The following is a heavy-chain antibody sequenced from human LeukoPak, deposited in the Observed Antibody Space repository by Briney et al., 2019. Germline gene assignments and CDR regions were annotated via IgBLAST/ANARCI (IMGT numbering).Heavy chain of an antibody. Sequence: WGSLRLSCTVSGFTLSSYEMTWFRQAPGKGLEWVSSIGYGGGDSHYADSVKGRFTISRDNSKNTLYLQLSSLRADDTAVYYCARDCRGHVWGIDYWGQGTLVTVSS. D-gene: IGHD2-15*01. CDR2: IGYGGGDS. CDR1: GFTLSSYE. V-gene: IGHV3-23*01. CDR3: ARDCRGHVWGIDY. J-gene: IGHJ4*02.